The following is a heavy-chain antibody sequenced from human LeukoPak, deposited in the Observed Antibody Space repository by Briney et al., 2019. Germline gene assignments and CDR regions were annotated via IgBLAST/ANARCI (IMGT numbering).Heavy chain of an antibody. V-gene: IGHV1-24*01. J-gene: IGHJ6*03. CDR1: GYTLTELS. D-gene: IGHD1-14*01. Sequence: ASVKVSCKVSGYTLTELSMHWVRQAPGKGLEWMGGFDPEDGETIYAQKFQGRVTMTEDTSTDTAYMELSNLRSEDTAVYYCATVFNPDSYYYYYMDVWGKGTTVTVSS. CDR3: ATVFNPDSYYYYYMDV. CDR2: FDPEDGET.